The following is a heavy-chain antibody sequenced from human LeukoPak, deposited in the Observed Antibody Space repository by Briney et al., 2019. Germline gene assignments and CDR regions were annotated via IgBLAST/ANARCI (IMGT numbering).Heavy chain of an antibody. CDR3: ARDRSHPAAFDI. D-gene: IGHD1-26*01. CDR2: ISPNSGGT. CDR1: GYSFTVYY. V-gene: IGHV1-2*02. Sequence: ASVKVSCKASGYSFTVYYMHWVWQAPGQGLEWMGWISPNSGGTKYAQRFQGRVTMTRDTSISTAYMELSRLTSDDTAVYYCARDRSHPAAFDIWGQGKMVTVSS. J-gene: IGHJ3*02.